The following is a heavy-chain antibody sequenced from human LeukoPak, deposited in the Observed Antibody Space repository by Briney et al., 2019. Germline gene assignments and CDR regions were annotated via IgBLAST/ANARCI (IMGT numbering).Heavy chain of an antibody. Sequence: HTGGSLRLSCTVSGFTVSSNSMSWVRQAPGKGLEWVSFIYSGTTHYSDSVKGRFTISRDNSKNTLYLQMNSLRAEDTAVYYCARSPAPDWLLRQFDYWGQGTLVTVSS. D-gene: IGHD3-9*01. V-gene: IGHV3-53*01. CDR2: IYSGTT. CDR3: ARSPAPDWLLRQFDY. J-gene: IGHJ4*02. CDR1: GFTVSSNS.